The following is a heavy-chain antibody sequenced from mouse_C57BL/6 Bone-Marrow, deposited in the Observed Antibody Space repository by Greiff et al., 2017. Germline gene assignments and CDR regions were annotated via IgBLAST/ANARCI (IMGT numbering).Heavy chain of an antibody. J-gene: IGHJ3*01. CDR2: IHPNSGST. CDR3: ARDSSYVDAY. D-gene: IGHD1-1*01. Sequence: QVQLQQPGAELVRPGASVKLSCKASGYTFTSYWMHWVKQRPGHGLEWIGMIHPNSGSTNYNEKFKSKATLTVDKSSSTAYMQLSSLTSEDSAVYYCARDSSYVDAYWGQGTLVTVSA. V-gene: IGHV1-64*01. CDR1: GYTFTSYW.